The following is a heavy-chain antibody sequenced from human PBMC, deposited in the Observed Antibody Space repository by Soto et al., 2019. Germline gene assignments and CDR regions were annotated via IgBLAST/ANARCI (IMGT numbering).Heavy chain of an antibody. CDR2: IIPIFGTA. CDR3: ARDVRRYCSSTSCPVYYYYYGMDV. CDR1: GGTFSSYA. D-gene: IGHD2-2*01. V-gene: IGHV1-69*01. J-gene: IGHJ6*02. Sequence: QVQLVQSGAEVKKPGSSVKVSCKASGGTFSSYAISWVRQAPGQGLEWMGGIIPIFGTANYAQKFQGRVTSTADESTSTAYMELSSLRAEDTAVYYCARDVRRYCSSTSCPVYYYYYGMDVWGQGTTVTVSS.